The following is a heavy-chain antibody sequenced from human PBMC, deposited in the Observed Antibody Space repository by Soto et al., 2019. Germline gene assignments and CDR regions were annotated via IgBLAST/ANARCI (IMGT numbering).Heavy chain of an antibody. CDR2: VYHTGRT. CDR3: ARLDYGGAQGWFDP. Sequence: SETLSLTCTVSGGSFKSGSYSWSWIRQPPGKGLEWIGYVYHTGRTSYNPSLKNRVSISMDTSKNQFSLKLSTVTASDTAVYYCARLDYGGAQGWFDPWGQGTLVTVSS. J-gene: IGHJ5*02. CDR1: GGSFKSGSYS. D-gene: IGHD4-17*01. V-gene: IGHV4-61*01.